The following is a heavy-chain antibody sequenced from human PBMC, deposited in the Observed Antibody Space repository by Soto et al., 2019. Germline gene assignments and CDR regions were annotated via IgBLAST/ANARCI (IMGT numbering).Heavy chain of an antibody. Sequence: PSETLSLTCAVYGGSFSGYYWTWIRQPPGRGLEWIGEINHSGSTYSNPSLKSRVAISVDTSKNQFSLKLRSVTAADTAVYYCARGITIGAAPDKNYFDSWGQGNLVTVSS. J-gene: IGHJ4*02. CDR2: INHSGST. CDR1: GGSFSGYY. V-gene: IGHV4-34*01. CDR3: ARGITIGAAPDKNYFDS. D-gene: IGHD3-9*01.